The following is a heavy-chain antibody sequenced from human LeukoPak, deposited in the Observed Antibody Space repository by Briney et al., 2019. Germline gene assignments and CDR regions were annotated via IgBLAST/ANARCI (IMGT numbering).Heavy chain of an antibody. J-gene: IGHJ4*02. CDR1: GFSFSSYW. D-gene: IGHD5-18*01. CDR3: ARDRMDTAMVDFDY. CDR2: VSADGSST. Sequence: PGGSLRLSCAASGFSFSSYWMHWVRQAPGKGLVWVSRVSADGSSTSYADSVKGRFTISRDNSKNTLYLQMNSLRAEDTAVYYCARDRMDTAMVDFDYWGQGTLVTVSS. V-gene: IGHV3-74*01.